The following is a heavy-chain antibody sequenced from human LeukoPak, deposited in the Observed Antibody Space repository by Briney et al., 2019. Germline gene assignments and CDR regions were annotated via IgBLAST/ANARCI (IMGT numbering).Heavy chain of an antibody. V-gene: IGHV3-30*18. Sequence: PGGSLRLSCAASGFTFSSYGMHWVRQAPGKGLEWVAVISYDGSNKYYADSVKGRFTISRDNSKNTLYLQMNSLRAEDTAVYYCAKDSEAYCSSTSCYGGLDYWGQGTLVTVSS. CDR2: ISYDGSNK. CDR3: AKDSEAYCSSTSCYGGLDY. J-gene: IGHJ4*02. CDR1: GFTFSSYG. D-gene: IGHD2-2*01.